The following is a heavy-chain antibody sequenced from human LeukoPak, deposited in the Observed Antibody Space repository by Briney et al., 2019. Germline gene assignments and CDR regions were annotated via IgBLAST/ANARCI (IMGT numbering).Heavy chain of an antibody. J-gene: IGHJ4*02. CDR2: IYTSGNT. CDR3: ARDRRVYYDSSGYSWWSFDY. Sequence: SQTLSLTCTVSGGSISSGSYYWSWIRQPAGKGLEWIGRIYTSGNTNYNPSLKSRVTISVDTSKNQFSLKLSSVTAADTAVYYCARDRRVYYDSSGYSWWSFDYWGQGTLVTVSS. V-gene: IGHV4-61*02. D-gene: IGHD3-22*01. CDR1: GGSISSGSYY.